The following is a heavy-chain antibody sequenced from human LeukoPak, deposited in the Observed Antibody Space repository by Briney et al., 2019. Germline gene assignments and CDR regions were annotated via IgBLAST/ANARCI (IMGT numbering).Heavy chain of an antibody. D-gene: IGHD1/OR15-1a*01. CDR3: ARQKWEQQGRDYYFNGLDV. J-gene: IGHJ6*02. Sequence: SETLSLTCTVSGGAITSSSYYWGWIRQSPGKGLEWIGSIYYSGSTSYNPSLKSRVTISVDTSRNQFSLKLTSVTAADTAVYYCARQKWEQQGRDYYFNGLDVWGPGTTVIVSS. CDR2: IYYSGST. V-gene: IGHV4-39*07. CDR1: GGAITSSSYY.